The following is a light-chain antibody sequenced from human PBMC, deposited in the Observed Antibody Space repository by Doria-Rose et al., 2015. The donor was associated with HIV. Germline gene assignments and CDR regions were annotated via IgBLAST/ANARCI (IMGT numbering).Light chain of an antibody. J-gene: IGKJ3*01. Sequence: DIRVTQSPESLGMSLGERATLNCKSNQSLLYTSKNYLAWYQQKPGQPPKLLIYWASTRQSGVPARFSGSGSGTDFTLTISSLEAEDVAVYYCQQYYDTPSCGPGPQWTSN. CDR3: QQYYDTPS. CDR2: WAS. CDR1: QSLLYTSKNY. V-gene: IGKV4-1*01.